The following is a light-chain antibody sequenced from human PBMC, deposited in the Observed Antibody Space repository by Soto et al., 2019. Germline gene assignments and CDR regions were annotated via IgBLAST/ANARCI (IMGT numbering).Light chain of an antibody. J-gene: IGLJ1*01. CDR1: IHYDF. Sequence: QSALTQPPSVSGSPGQSVTISCTGYIHYDFVSWYQQHPGTAPKLVIYEVSNRPSGTSDRFSGSKSGHTASLTISGLQTEDEAVYYCGSYTSSSNYVFGTGTKVTV. CDR2: EVS. CDR3: GSYTSSSNYV. V-gene: IGLV2-18*02.